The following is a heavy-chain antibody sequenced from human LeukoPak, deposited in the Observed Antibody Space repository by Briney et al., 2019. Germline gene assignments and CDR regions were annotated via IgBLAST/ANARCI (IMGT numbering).Heavy chain of an antibody. V-gene: IGHV4-30-2*01. J-gene: IGHJ4*02. CDR1: GGSISSGGYS. CDR2: IYHSGST. D-gene: IGHD2-2*01. CDR3: AREDCSSTSCSLDY. Sequence: PSETLSLTCAVSGGSISSGGYSWSWIRQPPGKGLEWIGYIYHSGSTNYNPSLKSRVTISVDTSKNQFSLKLSSVTAADTAAYYCAREDCSSTSCSLDYWGQGTLVTVSS.